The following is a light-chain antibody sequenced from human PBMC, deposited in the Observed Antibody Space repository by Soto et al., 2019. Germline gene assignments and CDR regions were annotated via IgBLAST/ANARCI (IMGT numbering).Light chain of an antibody. CDR3: SSYTSSSTLV. CDR1: TSDVGGYNY. Sequence: QSALTQPASVSGSPAQSITISCTGTTSDVGGYNYVSWYQQYPGKAPKLIIYDVSNRPSGVSRRFSGSKSGNTASLTISGLQAEDEADYYCSSYTSSSTLVFGGGTKLTVL. V-gene: IGLV2-14*01. CDR2: DVS. J-gene: IGLJ2*01.